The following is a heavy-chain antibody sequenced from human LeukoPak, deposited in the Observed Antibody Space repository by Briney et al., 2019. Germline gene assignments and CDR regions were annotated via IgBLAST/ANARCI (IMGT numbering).Heavy chain of an antibody. CDR3: SREHYSSL. D-gene: IGHD2-2*01. Sequence: GGSLRLSCTASGFGVSDVWMRWVRQAPGKGLEWVGHINSRSDGGRTDYAAPIKGRFTISRDDSYNTVYPHMNSLKTEDTGVYYCSREHYSSLWGQGTLVTVSS. CDR2: INSRSDGGRT. CDR1: GFGVSDVW. J-gene: IGHJ1*01. V-gene: IGHV3-15*01.